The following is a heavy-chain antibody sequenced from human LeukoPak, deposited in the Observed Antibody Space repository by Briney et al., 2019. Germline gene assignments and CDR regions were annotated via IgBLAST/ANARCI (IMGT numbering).Heavy chain of an antibody. CDR1: GDSASSVSAA. V-gene: IGHV6-1*01. CDR3: ARDPSGDQGLDF. D-gene: IGHD3-10*01. Sequence: SQTLPLTCAISGDSASSVSAAWYWIRQSPSRGLEGLGRTFYRSTWYNEYAVSVKSRITIKADTSKNQYYLQLKSLTPDETAVYYRARDPSGDQGLDFWGRGTLVSVSS. CDR2: TFYRSTWYN. J-gene: IGHJ4*02.